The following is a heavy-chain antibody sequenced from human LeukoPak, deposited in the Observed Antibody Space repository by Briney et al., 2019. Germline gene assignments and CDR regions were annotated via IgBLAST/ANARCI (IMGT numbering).Heavy chain of an antibody. D-gene: IGHD6-13*01. CDR3: ARDHYSRNDY. CDR2: IKSKTDGGTT. V-gene: IGHV3-15*01. Sequence: GGSLRLSCAASGFAFSNAWMSWVRQAPGKGLEWVGRIKSKTDGGTTDYAAPVKGRFTISRDNAKNSLYLQMNSLRDEDTAVYYCARDHYSRNDYWGQGTLVTVSS. J-gene: IGHJ4*02. CDR1: GFAFSNAW.